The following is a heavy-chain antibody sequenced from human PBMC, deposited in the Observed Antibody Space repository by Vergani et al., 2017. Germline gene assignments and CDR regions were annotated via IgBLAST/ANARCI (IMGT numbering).Heavy chain of an antibody. CDR1: EYSFGNYW. J-gene: IGHJ4*02. Sequence: EVELVQSGPEMRKPGESLKISCKGSEYSFGNYWIGGVRQMPGKGLEWMGIIYPADSDTRYSPSLQGQVTISSDKSISTAFLQWDSLKASDTALYYCARHTTYTDSWGQGTLVTVSS. CDR2: IYPADSDT. V-gene: IGHV5-51*01. D-gene: IGHD1-1*01. CDR3: ARHTTYTDS.